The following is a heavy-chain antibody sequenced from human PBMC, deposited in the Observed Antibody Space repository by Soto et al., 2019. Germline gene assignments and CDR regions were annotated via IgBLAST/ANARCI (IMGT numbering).Heavy chain of an antibody. J-gene: IGHJ4*02. D-gene: IGHD6-13*01. CDR2: ISGSDGRT. CDR3: AKNRERDAWYEDY. V-gene: IGHV3-23*01. CDR1: GFSFSNYA. Sequence: VQLLESGGGLVQPGGSLRLSCVASGFSFSNYAMTWVRQAPGKGLEWVSVISGSDGRTYYADSVKGRFTISRDNSKNTLYLQMNSLRAEDTAVYYCAKNRERDAWYEDYWGQGTLVTVSS.